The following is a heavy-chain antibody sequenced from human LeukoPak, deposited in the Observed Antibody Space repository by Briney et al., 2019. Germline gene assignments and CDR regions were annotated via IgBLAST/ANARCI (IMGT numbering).Heavy chain of an antibody. V-gene: IGHV3-23*01. D-gene: IGHD6-13*01. CDR2: ISGSGGST. Sequence: GGSLRLSCAASGFTFSSYAMSWVRQAPGKGLEWVSAISGSGGSTYYADSVKGRFTISRDNSKNTLYLQMNSLRAEDTAAYYCAKSLNSSSWYGGYWGQGTLVTVSS. J-gene: IGHJ4*02. CDR1: GFTFSSYA. CDR3: AKSLNSSSWYGGY.